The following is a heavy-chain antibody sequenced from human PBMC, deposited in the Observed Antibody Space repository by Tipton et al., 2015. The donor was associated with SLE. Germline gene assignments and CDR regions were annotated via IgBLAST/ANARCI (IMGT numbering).Heavy chain of an antibody. CDR3: AKDSPPVEHSSLYYFDY. CDR2: ISGSGGST. D-gene: IGHD3-22*01. Sequence: SLRLSCAASGFTFSNYAMNWVRQAPGKGLEWVSVISGSGGSTYYADSVKGRFTISRDNSKNTLYLQMNSLRAEDTAVYFCAKDSPPVEHSSLYYFDYWGQGTLVTVSS. CDR1: GFTFSNYA. J-gene: IGHJ4*02. V-gene: IGHV3-23*01.